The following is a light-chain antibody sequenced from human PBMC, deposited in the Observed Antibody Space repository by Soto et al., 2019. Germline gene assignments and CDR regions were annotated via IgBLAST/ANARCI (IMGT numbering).Light chain of an antibody. V-gene: IGKV1-5*03. Sequence: DIQMTQSPSTLSAFVGDRVTITCRASRSISTWWAWYQPKPGQTPKLLIYMASILESGVPTRFSGSGSATEFTLSINSLQPDDFATYYCQQYGSYSRTFGQVSKVDI. CDR1: RSISTW. J-gene: IGKJ1*01. CDR2: MAS. CDR3: QQYGSYSRT.